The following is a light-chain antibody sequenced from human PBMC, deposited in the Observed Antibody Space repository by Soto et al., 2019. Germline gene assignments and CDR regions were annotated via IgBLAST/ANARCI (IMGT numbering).Light chain of an antibody. CDR1: SSNIGAGHD. Sequence: QSVLTQPPSVSGAPGQRVTISCTGSSSNIGAGHDVHWYQQVPGTAPKLLVSGNTNRPSGVPDRFSGSNSGTSASLAITGLQAEDDADYYCQSFDSSLNGWVFGGGTKLTVL. CDR3: QSFDSSLNGWV. CDR2: GNT. J-gene: IGLJ3*02. V-gene: IGLV1-40*01.